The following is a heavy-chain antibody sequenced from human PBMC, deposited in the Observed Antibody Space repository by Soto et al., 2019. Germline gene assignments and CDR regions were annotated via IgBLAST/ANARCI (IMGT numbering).Heavy chain of an antibody. Sequence: GSLRLSCAASGFTFSSYAMSWVRQAPGKGLEWVSAISGSGGSTYYADSVKGRFTISRDNSRNTLYLQMNSLRAEDTAVYYCAKAPYRRLHYFDYWGQGTLVTVSS. J-gene: IGHJ4*02. D-gene: IGHD3-16*01. CDR3: AKAPYRRLHYFDY. V-gene: IGHV3-23*01. CDR1: GFTFSSYA. CDR2: ISGSGGST.